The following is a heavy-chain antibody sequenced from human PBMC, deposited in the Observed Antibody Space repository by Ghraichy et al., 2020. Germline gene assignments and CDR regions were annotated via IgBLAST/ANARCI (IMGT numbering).Heavy chain of an antibody. Sequence: SETLSLTCRVSGGSISSSNCYWGWIRQPPGKGLEWIGSIFCSGSTYYNPSLKSRLTMSVDTSQNQFSLNLSSVTAADAAVYDCARPAFYSDGGGYSYVNWGQGTLVIGSS. D-gene: IGHD3-22*01. CDR1: GGSISSSNCY. CDR2: IFCSGST. J-gene: IGHJ4*02. CDR3: ARPAFYSDGGGYSYVN. V-gene: IGHV4-39*01.